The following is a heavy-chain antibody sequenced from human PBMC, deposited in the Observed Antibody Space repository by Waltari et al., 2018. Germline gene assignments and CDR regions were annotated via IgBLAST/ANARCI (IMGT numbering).Heavy chain of an antibody. V-gene: IGHV1-69*12. D-gene: IGHD6-19*01. CDR2: IIPIFGTA. CDR1: GGPFRSYA. Sequence: QVQLVKSGAEVTKPGSSVKVSCKSSGGPFRSYAIRRVRQAPGQGLEWMGGIIPIFGTANYAQKFQGRVTITADESTSTAYMELSSLRSEDTAVYYCARDGGYSSGWYYYYMDVWGKGTTVTISS. J-gene: IGHJ6*03. CDR3: ARDGGYSSGWYYYYMDV.